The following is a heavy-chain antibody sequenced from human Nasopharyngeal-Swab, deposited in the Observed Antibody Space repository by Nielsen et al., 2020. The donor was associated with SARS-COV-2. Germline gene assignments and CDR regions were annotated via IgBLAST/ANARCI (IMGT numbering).Heavy chain of an antibody. CDR1: GFMFRSYT. CDR3: AKDGVLGMWGYFDF. V-gene: IGHV3-21*06. D-gene: IGHD1-26*01. CDR2: ISFNGIHM. J-gene: IGHJ4*02. Sequence: GESLKISCAASGFMFRSYTMNWVRQAPGKGLEWVSTISFNGIHMYYADSVKGRFTISRDNARNSVFLQMNSLRVEDTAVYYCAKDGVLGMWGYFDFGGQGTMVIVS.